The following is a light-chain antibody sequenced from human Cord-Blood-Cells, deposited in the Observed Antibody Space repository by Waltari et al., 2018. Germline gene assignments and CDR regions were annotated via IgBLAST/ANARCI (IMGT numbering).Light chain of an antibody. Sequence: DIVMTQSPDSLAVSLGERATINCKSSQRDLYSSNNKNYLAWYQQKPGQPPKLLIYWASTRESGVPDRFSGSGSGTDFTLTISSLQAEDVAVYYCQQYYSTPPEKITFGPGTKVDIK. J-gene: IGKJ3*01. CDR1: QRDLYSSNNKNY. CDR2: WAS. CDR3: QQYYSTPPEKIT. V-gene: IGKV4-1*01.